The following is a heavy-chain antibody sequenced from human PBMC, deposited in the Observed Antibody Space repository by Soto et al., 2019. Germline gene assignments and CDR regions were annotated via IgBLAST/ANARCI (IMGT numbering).Heavy chain of an antibody. V-gene: IGHV3-7*04. J-gene: IGHJ4*02. CDR2: IRQDGSEK. CDR1: RFTFSSYA. Sequence: PGGSMRLSCEASRFTFSSYAMSWVRQAPEKGLEWVGNIRQDGSEKNYVDSVKGRFTISRDNAKNSLYLQMNSLRAEDTAVYYCAREIVVARGASYFDYWGPGTLVTVSS. D-gene: IGHD2-2*01. CDR3: AREIVVARGASYFDY.